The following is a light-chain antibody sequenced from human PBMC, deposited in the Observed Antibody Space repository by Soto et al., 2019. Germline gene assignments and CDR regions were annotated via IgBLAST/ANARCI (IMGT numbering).Light chain of an antibody. CDR1: QSINRW. V-gene: IGKV1-5*03. Sequence: DIQMTESPSTPSASVGDRVTITCRASQSINRWLAWYQQKPGKAPKLLIYKTSTLESGVPSRFSGGGIGTEFSLSISSLQPDDFATYCCQQYSTYPYIFGQGTKVDIK. J-gene: IGKJ2*01. CDR3: QQYSTYPYI. CDR2: KTS.